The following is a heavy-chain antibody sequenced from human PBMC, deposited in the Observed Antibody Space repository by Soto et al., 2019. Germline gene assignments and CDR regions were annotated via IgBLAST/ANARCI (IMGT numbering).Heavy chain of an antibody. V-gene: IGHV3-30-3*01. Sequence: PGGSLRLSCAASGFTFSRYAMHWVRQAPGKGLEWVAVISCDGSNKYYADSVKGRFTISRDNSKNTLYLQMNSLRAEDTAVYYCAREFVSRVGVYSSSWYRSYYYYGMDVWGQGTTVTVSS. D-gene: IGHD6-13*01. J-gene: IGHJ6*02. CDR3: AREFVSRVGVYSSSWYRSYYYYGMDV. CDR2: ISCDGSNK. CDR1: GFTFSRYA.